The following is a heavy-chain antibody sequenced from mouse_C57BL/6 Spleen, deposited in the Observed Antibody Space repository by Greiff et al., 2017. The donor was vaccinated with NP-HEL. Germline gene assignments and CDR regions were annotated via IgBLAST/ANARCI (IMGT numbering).Heavy chain of an antibody. D-gene: IGHD1-1*01. CDR1: GYAFSSSW. V-gene: IGHV1-82*01. J-gene: IGHJ2*01. CDR2: IYPGDGDT. CDR3: ARWGLLRDFDY. Sequence: QVQLQQSGPELVKPGASVKISCKASGYAFSSSWMNWVKQRPGKGLEWIGRIYPGDGDTNYNGKFKGKATLTADKSSSTAYMQLSSLTSEDSAVYFCARWGLLRDFDYWGQGTTLTVSS.